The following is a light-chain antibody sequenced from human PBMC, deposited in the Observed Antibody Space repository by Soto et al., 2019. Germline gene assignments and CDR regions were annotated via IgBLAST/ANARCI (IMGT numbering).Light chain of an antibody. V-gene: IGKV1-33*01. CDR1: QDINNY. CDR3: PPYENSIT. CDR2: DAS. Sequence: DMQMTQPPASLSASVGHPVTITCQASQDINNYLNWYQQKPGKDPKLLIYDASNLETGVQSRFSGSGSGTDFTLTISSLQTEDIATYYRPPYENSITFGTWTRVEIK. J-gene: IGKJ5*01.